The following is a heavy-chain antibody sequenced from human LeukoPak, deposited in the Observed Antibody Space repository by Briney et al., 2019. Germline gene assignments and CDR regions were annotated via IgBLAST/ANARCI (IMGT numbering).Heavy chain of an antibody. CDR2: IKSKTDGGTT. V-gene: IGHV3-15*01. D-gene: IGHD6-13*01. J-gene: IGHJ4*02. Sequence: GGSLRLSCAASGFTFSSYWMSWVRQAPGKGLEWVGRIKSKTDGGTTDYAAPVKGRFTISRDDSKNTLYLQMNSLKTEDTAVYYCTTFAAAPRFDYWGQGTLVTVSS. CDR1: GFTFSSYW. CDR3: TTFAAAPRFDY.